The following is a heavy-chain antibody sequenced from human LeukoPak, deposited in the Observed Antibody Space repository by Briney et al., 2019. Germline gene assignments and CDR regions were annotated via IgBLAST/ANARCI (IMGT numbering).Heavy chain of an antibody. CDR1: GFTFSSYA. Sequence: GGSLRLSCAASGFTFSSYAMSWVRQAPGKGLEWVSAISGSGGSTYYADSVKGRFTISRDNSKNTLYLQMNSLRAEDTAVCYCAKMRCSSTSCPNWFDPWGQGTLVTVSS. CDR2: ISGSGGST. D-gene: IGHD2-2*01. V-gene: IGHV3-23*01. CDR3: AKMRCSSTSCPNWFDP. J-gene: IGHJ5*02.